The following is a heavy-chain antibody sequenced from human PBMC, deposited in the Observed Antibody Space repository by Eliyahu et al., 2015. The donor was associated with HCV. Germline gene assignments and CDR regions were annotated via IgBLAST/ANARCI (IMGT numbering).Heavy chain of an antibody. CDR1: GYSIKNGYY. J-gene: IGHJ4*02. CDR2: IYHDGST. D-gene: IGHD4-17*01. Sequence: QVQLQESGPGLLKSSETLSLTCAVSGYSIKNGYYWGWVRQSPGKGLEWIGNIYHDGSTYYNPSLKSRVTISADTAKNQFSLRLTSVTAADTAVYYCARGAHGDYPYFDSWGQGTLLTVSS. V-gene: IGHV4-38-2*01. CDR3: ARGAHGDYPYFDS.